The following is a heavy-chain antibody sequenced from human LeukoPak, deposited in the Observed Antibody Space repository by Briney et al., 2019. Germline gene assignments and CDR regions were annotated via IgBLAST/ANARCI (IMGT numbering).Heavy chain of an antibody. D-gene: IGHD1-7*01. V-gene: IGHV1-24*01. Sequence: GASVKVSCKISGHTPTELCMHWVRQAPGKGLEWMGGFDPEDDEIMYAQKFQGRVTMTEDTSTDTVYMELSSLGSEDTAVYYCATDSELPDLYDAFDIWGQGTMVTVSS. CDR2: FDPEDDEI. CDR1: GHTPTELC. CDR3: ATDSELPDLYDAFDI. J-gene: IGHJ3*02.